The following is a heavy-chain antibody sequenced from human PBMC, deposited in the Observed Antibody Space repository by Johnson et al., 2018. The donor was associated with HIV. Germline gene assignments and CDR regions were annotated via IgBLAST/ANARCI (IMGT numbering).Heavy chain of an antibody. V-gene: IGHV3-30-3*01. CDR2: ISYDGSNK. J-gene: IGHJ3*02. CDR3: ASAESGYDAFDI. Sequence: VQLVESGGGVVQPGRSLRLSCAASGFTFSSYAMHWVRQAPGKGLEWVAVISYDGSNKYYADSVKGRFTISRDNSKNTLYLQMNSLRAEDTAVYYCASAESGYDAFDIWGQGTMVTVSS. CDR1: GFTFSSYA. D-gene: IGHD5-12*01.